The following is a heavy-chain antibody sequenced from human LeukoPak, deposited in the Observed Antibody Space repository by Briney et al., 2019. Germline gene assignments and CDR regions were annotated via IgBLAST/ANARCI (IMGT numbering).Heavy chain of an antibody. D-gene: IGHD3-10*01. CDR2: ISYSGTT. Sequence: SETLSLTCTVSGGSISSSYWNWVRQPPGKGLEGIGRISYSGTTNYNPSLKSRVTISSDTSKNQFSLKLTSVTAADTAVYYCTRREVEMRASASGNWLGPWGQGTLVTVSS. CDR3: TRREVEMRASASGNWLGP. CDR1: GGSISSSY. V-gene: IGHV4-59*08. J-gene: IGHJ5*02.